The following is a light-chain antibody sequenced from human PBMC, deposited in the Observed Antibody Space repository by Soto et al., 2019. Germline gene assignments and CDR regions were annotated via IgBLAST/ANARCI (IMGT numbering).Light chain of an antibody. Sequence: ELVLTQSPGTLSFSPGERATLSCRASQSVSTSYLAWYQQKPGQAPRLLIYGASSRATGIPDRFSGSGSGTHFTLTISRLEPEDVAVYYCQQYGSSAYTFGQGTTLEIK. J-gene: IGKJ2*01. CDR3: QQYGSSAYT. CDR1: QSVSTSY. V-gene: IGKV3-20*01. CDR2: GAS.